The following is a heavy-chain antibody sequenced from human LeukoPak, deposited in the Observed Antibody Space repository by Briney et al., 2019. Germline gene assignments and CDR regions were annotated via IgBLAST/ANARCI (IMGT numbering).Heavy chain of an antibody. J-gene: IGHJ4*02. Sequence: GGSLRLSCAASGFTLSSYWMSWVRQAPGKGLEWVANIKQDGREIYYVDSVKGRFTISRDNAKNSLYLQMNSLRAEDTAVYYCARDKQVGATYFDCWGQGTLVTVSS. D-gene: IGHD1-26*01. CDR3: ARDKQVGATYFDC. CDR2: IKQDGREI. V-gene: IGHV3-7*01. CDR1: GFTLSSYW.